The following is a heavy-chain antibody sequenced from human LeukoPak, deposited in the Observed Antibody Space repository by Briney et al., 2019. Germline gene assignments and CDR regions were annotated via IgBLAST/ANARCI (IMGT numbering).Heavy chain of an antibody. Sequence: GASVKVSCKASGYTFTGYYMHWVRQAPGQGLEWMGWINPNSGGTNYAQKFQGRVTMTRDTSISTAYMELSRLRSDDTDVYYCARGPIVVVPAAISRESWFDPWGQGTLVTVSS. CDR2: INPNSGGT. D-gene: IGHD2-2*01. J-gene: IGHJ5*02. V-gene: IGHV1-2*02. CDR3: ARGPIVVVPAAISRESWFDP. CDR1: GYTFTGYY.